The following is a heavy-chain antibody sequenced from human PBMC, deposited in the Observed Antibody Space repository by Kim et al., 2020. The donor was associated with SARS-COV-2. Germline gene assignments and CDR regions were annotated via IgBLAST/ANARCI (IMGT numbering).Heavy chain of an antibody. V-gene: IGHV3-30*01. J-gene: IGHJ4*02. Sequence: SVKGRVTISRDNSKNTLYLQMNSLRAEDTAVYYCARSKLGSGYYKYYFDYWGQGTLVTVSS. CDR3: ARSKLGSGYYKYYFDY. D-gene: IGHD3-22*01.